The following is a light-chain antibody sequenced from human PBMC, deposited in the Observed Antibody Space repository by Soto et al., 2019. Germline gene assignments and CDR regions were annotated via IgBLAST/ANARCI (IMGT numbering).Light chain of an antibody. Sequence: EIVLTQSPATLSLSPGERATHSCRASQSISSYLAWYQQKPDQAPRLLIYDASNRATGIPARFSGSGSGTDFTRTISILEPEDFAVYYCHQRSTWPFTFGPGTKVDIK. V-gene: IGKV3-11*01. CDR1: QSISSY. CDR2: DAS. J-gene: IGKJ3*01. CDR3: HQRSTWPFT.